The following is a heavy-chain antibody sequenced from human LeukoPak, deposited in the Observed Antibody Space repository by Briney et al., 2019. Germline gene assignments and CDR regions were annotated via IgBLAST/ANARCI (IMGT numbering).Heavy chain of an antibody. J-gene: IGHJ6*03. CDR3: ALPAKGAYFYYYMEV. V-gene: IGHV1-18*01. CDR1: AYTSPNYG. CDR2: VSTYNGNT. Sequence: ASVKVSCKASAYTSPNYGITWVRQAHGRGLELMGWVSTYNGNTQYSQKFQGRVTMTTDTPTKTVYMELRSLRSNDTAVYYCALPAKGAYFYYYMEVWGKGTTVTVSS. D-gene: IGHD2-2*01.